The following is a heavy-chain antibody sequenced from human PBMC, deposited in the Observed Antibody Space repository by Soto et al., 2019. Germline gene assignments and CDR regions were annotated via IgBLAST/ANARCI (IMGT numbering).Heavy chain of an antibody. CDR3: ARDDYDILTGPDY. Sequence: ASVKVSCKASGGTFSSYAISWVRQAPGQGLEWMGWISAYNGNTNYAQKLQGRVTMTTDTSTSTAYMELRSLRSDDTAVYYCARDDYDILTGPDYWGQGTLVTVSS. CDR1: GGTFSSYA. CDR2: ISAYNGNT. J-gene: IGHJ4*02. V-gene: IGHV1-18*01. D-gene: IGHD3-9*01.